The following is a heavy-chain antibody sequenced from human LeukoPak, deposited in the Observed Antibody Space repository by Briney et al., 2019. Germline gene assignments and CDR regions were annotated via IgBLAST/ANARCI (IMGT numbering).Heavy chain of an antibody. D-gene: IGHD6-6*01. V-gene: IGHV4-59*01. J-gene: IGHJ6*03. CDR3: ARDWGVGGRPGYMDV. Sequence: SETLSLTRTVSGGSISSYYWSWIRQPPGKGLEWIGYIYYSGNTNYNPSLKSRVTILVDTSKNQVSLKLSSVTAADTAVYFCARDWGVGGRPGYMDVWGKGTTVTVSS. CDR2: IYYSGNT. CDR1: GGSISSYY.